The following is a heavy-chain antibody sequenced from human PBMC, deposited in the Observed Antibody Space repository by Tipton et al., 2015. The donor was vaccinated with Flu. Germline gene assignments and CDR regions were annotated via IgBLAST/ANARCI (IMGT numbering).Heavy chain of an antibody. CDR3: ARDLVQDYRDQYFGMDV. Sequence: TLSLTYTVSGGSVSPYYWNWVRQSPGKGLEWIGYIYYRGTTGYNPSLKSRVTISVDTSKNQVSLKLTSVTAADTAVYYCARDLVQDYRDQYFGMDVWGQGTTVTVSS. J-gene: IGHJ6*02. CDR2: IYYRGTT. D-gene: IGHD4-11*01. V-gene: IGHV4-59*02. CDR1: GGSVSPYY.